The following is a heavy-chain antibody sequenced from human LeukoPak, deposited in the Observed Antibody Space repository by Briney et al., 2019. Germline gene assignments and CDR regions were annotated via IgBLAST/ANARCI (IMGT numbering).Heavy chain of an antibody. J-gene: IGHJ4*02. D-gene: IGHD6-19*01. CDR1: GGSISSYY. V-gene: IGHV4-59*08. Sequence: SETLSLTCTVSGGSISSYYWSWVWQPPGKGLEWIGYIYYSGGANYNPSLKSRVTISVDTSKNQYSLKLNSVTAADTAVYYCATTENSSGWFAYWGQGTLVTVSS. CDR3: ATTENSSGWFAY. CDR2: IYYSGGA.